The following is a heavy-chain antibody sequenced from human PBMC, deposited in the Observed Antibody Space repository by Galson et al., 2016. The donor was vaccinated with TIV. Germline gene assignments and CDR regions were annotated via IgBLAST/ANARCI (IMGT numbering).Heavy chain of an antibody. CDR1: GGSVSSSSDY. Sequence: ETLSLTCTVSGGSVSSSSDYWGWIRQPPGKGLEWIASIYYSGTYYNPSLKSRVTISVDTSKNQFSLKLSAVTAADTAFYYCARERVPPGPDIDSRFDPWGQGSLVTVSS. D-gene: IGHD2-2*01. CDR3: ARERVPPGPDIDSRFDP. V-gene: IGHV4-39*07. CDR2: IYYSGT. J-gene: IGHJ5*02.